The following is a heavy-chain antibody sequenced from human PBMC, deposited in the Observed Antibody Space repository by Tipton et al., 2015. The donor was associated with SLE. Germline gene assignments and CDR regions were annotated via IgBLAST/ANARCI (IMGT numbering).Heavy chain of an antibody. J-gene: IGHJ6*02. Sequence: SLRLSCATSGFSFSSYDMHWVRQVIGKGLEGFSGINSAGETSYPGSVKGRFTISRDSAKSSLYLHMESLRAGDTALYYCSIDAHGMDLWGQGTTVTVSS. V-gene: IGHV3-13*01. CDR3: SIDAHGMDL. CDR1: GFSFSSYD. CDR2: INSAGET.